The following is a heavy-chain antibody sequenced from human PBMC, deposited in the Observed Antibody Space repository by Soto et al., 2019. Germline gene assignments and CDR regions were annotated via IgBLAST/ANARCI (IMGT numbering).Heavy chain of an antibody. J-gene: IGHJ5*02. CDR3: ARDRRPQLVLVYWFDP. Sequence: QVPLVQSGAEVKKPGASVKVSCKASGYTFTGYYMHWVRQAPGQGLEWMGWINPNSGGTNYAQKFQGRVTMNRDTSISTADMELSRLRSDDTAVYYCARDRRPQLVLVYWFDPWGQGTLVTVSS. D-gene: IGHD6-13*01. CDR2: INPNSGGT. CDR1: GYTFTGYY. V-gene: IGHV1-2*02.